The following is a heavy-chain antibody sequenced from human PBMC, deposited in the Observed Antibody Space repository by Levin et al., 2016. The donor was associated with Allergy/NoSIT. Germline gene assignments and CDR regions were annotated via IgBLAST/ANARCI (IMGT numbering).Heavy chain of an antibody. CDR2: IIPIFGTA. V-gene: IGHV1-69*06. Sequence: WVRQAPGQGLEWMGGIIPIFGTANYAQKFQGRVTITADKSTSTAYMELSSLRSEDTAVYYCARVYGSGGYYGMDVWGQGTTVTVSS. J-gene: IGHJ6*02. CDR3: ARVYGSGGYYGMDV. D-gene: IGHD3-10*01.